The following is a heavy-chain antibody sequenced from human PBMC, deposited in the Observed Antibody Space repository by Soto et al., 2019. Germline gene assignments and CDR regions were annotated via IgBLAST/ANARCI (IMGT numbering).Heavy chain of an antibody. J-gene: IGHJ4*02. CDR2: IDPKNGNT. CDR3: AKEYCDSSRCFLPDY. D-gene: IGHD2-2*01. Sequence: ASVKVSFKASGYTFTTFGISWVRQAPGQGLEWMGWIDPKNGNTKDAQKFQGRVTMTTDTSTSTAYMELRSLRSDDTAVYYCAKEYCDSSRCFLPDYWGQGALVTVSS. V-gene: IGHV1-18*01. CDR1: GYTFTTFG.